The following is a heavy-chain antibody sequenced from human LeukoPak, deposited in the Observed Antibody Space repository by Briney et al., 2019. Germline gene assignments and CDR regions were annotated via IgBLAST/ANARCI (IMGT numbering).Heavy chain of an antibody. Sequence: PSETLSLTCTVSGGSISSTTYYWAWIRQPPGKGLEWIGSIYKAGNTNYSPSLRSRVFISVDTSNNHFSLSLSSVTAADTAVYYCARVYYSSSYDYWYFDLWGRGTLVTVSS. D-gene: IGHD6-13*01. V-gene: IGHV4-39*02. J-gene: IGHJ2*01. CDR3: ARVYYSSSYDYWYFDL. CDR2: IYKAGNT. CDR1: GGSISSTTYY.